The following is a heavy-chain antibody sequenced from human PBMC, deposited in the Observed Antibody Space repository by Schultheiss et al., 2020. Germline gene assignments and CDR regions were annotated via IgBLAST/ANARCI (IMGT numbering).Heavy chain of an antibody. D-gene: IGHD3-10*01. Sequence: GGSLRLSCAASGFTFSSYAMSWVRQAPGKGLEWVAVISYDGSNKYYADSVKGRFTISRDNSKNTLYLQMNSLRAEDTAVYYCARDWLRQLDYWGQGTLVTVSS. CDR1: GFTFSSYA. CDR3: ARDWLRQLDY. CDR2: ISYDGSNK. J-gene: IGHJ4*02. V-gene: IGHV3-30*03.